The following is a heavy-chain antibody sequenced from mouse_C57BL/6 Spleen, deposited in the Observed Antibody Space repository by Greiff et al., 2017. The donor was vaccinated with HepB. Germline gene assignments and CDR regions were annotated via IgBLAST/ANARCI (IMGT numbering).Heavy chain of an antibody. Sequence: EVKLMESGGDLVKPGGSLKLSCAASGFTFSSYGMSWVRQTPDKRLEWVATISSGGSYTYYPDSVKGRFTISRDNAKNTLYLQMSSLKSEDTAMYYCARQGYYGSSPLDYWGQGTTLTVSS. V-gene: IGHV5-6*01. CDR1: GFTFSSYG. CDR2: ISSGGSYT. D-gene: IGHD1-1*01. CDR3: ARQGYYGSSPLDY. J-gene: IGHJ2*01.